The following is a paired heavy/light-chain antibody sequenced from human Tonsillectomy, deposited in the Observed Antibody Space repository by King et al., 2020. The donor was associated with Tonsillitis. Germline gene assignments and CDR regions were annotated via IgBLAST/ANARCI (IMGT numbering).Heavy chain of an antibody. CDR1: RFAFSYYG. CDR3: VRDRALGDLTAGVYGLDV. J-gene: IGHJ6*02. Sequence: QVHLVESGGGVVQPGRSLRLSCVASRFAFSYYGMHWVRQAPGKGLEWVAFVSLDGSGKNYGDSVRGRFTISRDNSKKMVHLQMSNLTSDDTAMYYCVRDRALGDLTAGVYGLDVWGRGTTVSVSS. D-gene: IGHD3-10*01. V-gene: IGHV3-30*19. CDR2: VSLDGSGK.
Light chain of an antibody. Sequence: QSVLTQPPSVSAAPGQRVTISCSGSTYNIGNNYVSWYQQLPGAAPKLLIYENNQRPSGTPDRFSGSKSGTSATLGITGLQTGDEADYFCGTWDDGLNAVIFGGGTKLTVL. CDR3: GTWDDGLNAVI. V-gene: IGLV1-51*01. J-gene: IGLJ2*01. CDR1: TYNIGNNY. CDR2: ENN.